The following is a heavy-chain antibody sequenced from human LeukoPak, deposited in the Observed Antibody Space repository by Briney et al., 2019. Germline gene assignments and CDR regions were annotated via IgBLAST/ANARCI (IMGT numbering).Heavy chain of an antibody. CDR2: IIPILGIA. Sequence: SVKVSCKASGGTFSSYAISWVRQAPGRGLEWMGRIIPILGIANYAQKFQGRVTITADKSTSTAYMELSSLRSEDTAVYYCARDLGIAAAGRFDYWGQGTLVTVSS. CDR3: ARDLGIAAAGRFDY. J-gene: IGHJ4*02. D-gene: IGHD6-13*01. V-gene: IGHV1-69*04. CDR1: GGTFSSYA.